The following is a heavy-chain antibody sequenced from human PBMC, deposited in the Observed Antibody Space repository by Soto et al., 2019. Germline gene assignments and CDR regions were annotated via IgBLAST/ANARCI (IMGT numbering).Heavy chain of an antibody. V-gene: IGHV3-23*01. CDR3: AKNSYGDSWNFGLDV. CDR1: GFPFSTYA. D-gene: IGHD4-17*01. Sequence: GGSLRLSCAASGFPFSTYAMSWVRQAPGKGLEWVSTIVSGGAGTYYPDSMKGRFTISRDNSKNTVYLQINSLRAEDTAVYYCAKNSYGDSWNFGLDVWGQGTTVTVSS. J-gene: IGHJ6*02. CDR2: IVSGGAGT.